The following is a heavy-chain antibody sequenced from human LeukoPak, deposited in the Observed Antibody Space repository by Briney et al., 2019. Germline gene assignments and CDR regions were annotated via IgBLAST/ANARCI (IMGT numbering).Heavy chain of an antibody. CDR1: GGSISSGDYY. D-gene: IGHD3-3*01. CDR2: IYYSGST. Sequence: SQTLSLTCTVSGGSISSGDYYWSWIRQPPGKGLEWIGYIYYSGSTYYNPSLKSRVTISGDTSKNQFSLKLSSVTAADTAVYYCASMYDFWSGYYYWGQGTLVTVSS. CDR3: ASMYDFWSGYYY. J-gene: IGHJ4*02. V-gene: IGHV4-30-4*08.